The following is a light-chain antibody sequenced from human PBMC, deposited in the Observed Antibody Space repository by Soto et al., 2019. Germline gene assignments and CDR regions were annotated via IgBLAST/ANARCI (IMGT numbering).Light chain of an antibody. Sequence: IQMTQSPSSLSASVEDRVIITCRASQSISNHLNWYQQKPGKAPKLLIYAASTLQSGVPSRFSGSGSGRDFTLTISSLQPEDFATYDCLLDYAYFWAFGQGTKVDIK. CDR2: AAS. CDR3: LLDYAYFWA. V-gene: IGKV1-6*01. CDR1: QSISNH. J-gene: IGKJ1*01.